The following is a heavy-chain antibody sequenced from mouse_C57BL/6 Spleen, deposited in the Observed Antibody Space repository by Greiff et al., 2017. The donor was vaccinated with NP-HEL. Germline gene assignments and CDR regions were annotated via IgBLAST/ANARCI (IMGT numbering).Heavy chain of an antibody. CDR2: IDPEDGET. D-gene: IGHD2-2*01. CDR3: ARGLRRGYYAMDY. J-gene: IGHJ4*01. V-gene: IGHV14-2*01. CDR1: GFNIKDYY. Sequence: VQLKQSGAELVKPGASVKLSCTASGFNIKDYYMHWVKQRTEQGLEWIGRIDPEDGETKYAPKFQGEATITADTSSNTAYLQLSSLTSEDTAVYYCARGLRRGYYAMDYWGQGTSVTVSS.